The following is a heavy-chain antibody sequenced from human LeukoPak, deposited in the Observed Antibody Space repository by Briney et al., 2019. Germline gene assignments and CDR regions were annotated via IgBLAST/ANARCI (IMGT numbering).Heavy chain of an antibody. CDR2: ISYDGSRK. J-gene: IGHJ4*02. CDR1: GFTFTIYS. V-gene: IGHV3-30*09. CDR3: ARGFWGGHQDF. D-gene: IGHD3-3*01. Sequence: GGSLRLSCGASGFTFTIYSIHWVRQAPGKGLEWVAVISYDGSRKDFADSVKGRFAISRDNSKNTVDLQMNSLRPEDTATYYCARGFWGGHQDFWGQGILVTVSS.